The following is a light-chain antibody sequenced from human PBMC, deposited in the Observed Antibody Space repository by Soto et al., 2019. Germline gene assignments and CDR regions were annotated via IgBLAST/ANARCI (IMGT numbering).Light chain of an antibody. Sequence: DIQMTQSPSSLSASVGDRVTITCRASQGIVTYLVWYQQKPGKAPKLLIYAASALQSGVPSRFSGSGFGTDFTLTINNLQPEDVATYYCQKYDSAPWTCGQGTKVDI. CDR2: AAS. J-gene: IGKJ1*01. V-gene: IGKV1-27*01. CDR1: QGIVTY. CDR3: QKYDSAPWT.